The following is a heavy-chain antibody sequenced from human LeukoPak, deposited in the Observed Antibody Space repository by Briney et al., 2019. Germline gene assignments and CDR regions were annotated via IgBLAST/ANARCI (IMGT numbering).Heavy chain of an antibody. CDR3: ARWHDFGDYADY. J-gene: IGHJ4*02. Sequence: KTGGSLRLSCAASGFTFSDYYMSWIRQAPGKGLEWLSYISGSSFTRHYADSVKGRFTISRDNGKKSLYLQMNSLRVEDTAVYYCARWHDFGDYADYWGQGTLVTVSS. CDR2: ISGSSFTR. D-gene: IGHD4-17*01. CDR1: GFTFSDYY. V-gene: IGHV3-11*01.